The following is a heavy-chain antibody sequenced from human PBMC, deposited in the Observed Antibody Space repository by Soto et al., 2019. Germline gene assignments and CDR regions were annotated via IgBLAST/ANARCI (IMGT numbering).Heavy chain of an antibody. V-gene: IGHV3-48*02. CDR1: GFIFSSYS. D-gene: IGHD4-17*01. CDR2: ISSSSSTI. J-gene: IGHJ4*02. Sequence: EVQLVESGGGLVQPGGSLRLSCAVSGFIFSSYSMNWVRQAPGKGLEWVSYISSSSSTIYYADSVKGRFTISRDNAKNSLYLQMTSLSDDDTAVYYCARDRVRAVTTTFDYWGQGTLVTVSS. CDR3: ARDRVRAVTTTFDY.